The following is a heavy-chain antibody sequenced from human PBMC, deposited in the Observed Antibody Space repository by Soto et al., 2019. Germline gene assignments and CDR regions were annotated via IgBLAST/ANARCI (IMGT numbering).Heavy chain of an antibody. CDR3: ARDVGSSWLPYYYYYGMDV. CDR2: TYYRSKWYN. J-gene: IGHJ6*02. D-gene: IGHD6-13*01. V-gene: IGHV6-1*01. CDR1: GDSVSSNSAA. Sequence: PSQTLSLTCAISGDSVSSNSAAWNWIRQSPSRGLEWLGRTYYRSKWYNDYAVSVKSRITTNPDTSKNQFSLQLNSVTPEDTAVYYCARDVGSSWLPYYYYYGMDVWGQGTTVTVSS.